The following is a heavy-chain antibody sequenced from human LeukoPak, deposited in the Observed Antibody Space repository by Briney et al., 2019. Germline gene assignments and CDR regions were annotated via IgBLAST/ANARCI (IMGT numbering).Heavy chain of an antibody. CDR3: ATTDISMATGFDH. D-gene: IGHD5-18*01. J-gene: IGHJ4*02. CDR2: VYPDDSDT. CDR1: GYSFTSYW. V-gene: IGHV5-51*01. Sequence: GESLKISCKGSGYSFTSYWIGWVRQMPGKGLEWMGFVYPDDSDTRYSPSFQGQVTVSVDKSISTAYLQWSSLKASDTAVYYCATTDISMATGFDHWGQGTLVTVSS.